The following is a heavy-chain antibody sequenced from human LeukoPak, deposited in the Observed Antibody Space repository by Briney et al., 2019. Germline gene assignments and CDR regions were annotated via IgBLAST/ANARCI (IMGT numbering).Heavy chain of an antibody. V-gene: IGHV3-49*04. CDR1: GSIFADHA. Sequence: PGRSLRLSCTGYGSIFADHAMSWVRQDPGKGIEWVVFIRSRAYGGTTEYAASVKGRFTISRDDSKGIAYLEMNSLETEDTALYYCARGPILLWIHNGMDVWGQGTTVIVSS. D-gene: IGHD3-10*01. CDR2: IRSRAYGGTT. CDR3: ARGPILLWIHNGMDV. J-gene: IGHJ6*02.